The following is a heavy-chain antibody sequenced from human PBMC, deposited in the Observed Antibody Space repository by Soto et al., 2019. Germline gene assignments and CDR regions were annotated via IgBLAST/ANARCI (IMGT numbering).Heavy chain of an antibody. Sequence: QVQLVQSGAEVKKRGSSVKVSCKASGGTFSSYAINWVRQAPGQGLEWMGGIIPIFGTANYAQKFQGRVTVTADESTSTAYMELSSLRSEDTAVYYCARDSRGPYIAVAGTVHGYGVDVWGQGTTVTVSS. CDR3: ARDSRGPYIAVAGTVHGYGVDV. V-gene: IGHV1-69*12. D-gene: IGHD6-19*01. CDR1: GGTFSSYA. CDR2: IIPIFGTA. J-gene: IGHJ6*02.